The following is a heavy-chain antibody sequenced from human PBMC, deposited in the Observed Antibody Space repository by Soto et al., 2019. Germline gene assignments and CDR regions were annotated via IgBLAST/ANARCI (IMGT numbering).Heavy chain of an antibody. D-gene: IGHD1-26*01. V-gene: IGHV1-18*01. CDR2: ISAYNGNT. J-gene: IGHJ6*02. CDR3: ARDRELVGFRYYYGMDV. CDR1: GYTFTSYG. Sequence: ASVKVSCKASGYTFTSYGISWVRQAPGQGLEWMGWISAYNGNTNYAQKLQGRVTMTTDTSTSTAYMELRSLRSDGTAVYYCARDRELVGFRYYYGMDVWGQGTTVTVSS.